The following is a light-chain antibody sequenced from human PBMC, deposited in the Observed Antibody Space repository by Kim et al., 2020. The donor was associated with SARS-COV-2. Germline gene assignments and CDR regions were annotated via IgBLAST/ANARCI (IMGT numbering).Light chain of an antibody. J-gene: IGKJ4*02. CDR2: GAS. Sequence: SVGDSVSITCRSSQTIPTYLNWYQQKPGKAPKLLIFGASSLEAGVPSRFSGRGSGTDFTLTISSLQPEDFATYYCQHSYTTLGHTFGGGTKVDIK. CDR1: QTIPTY. V-gene: IGKV1-39*01. CDR3: QHSYTTLGHT.